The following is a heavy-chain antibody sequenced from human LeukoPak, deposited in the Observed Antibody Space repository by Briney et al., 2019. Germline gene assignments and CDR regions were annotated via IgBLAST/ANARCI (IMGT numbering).Heavy chain of an antibody. CDR2: IYPGDSDT. V-gene: IGHV5-51*01. D-gene: IGHD4-17*01. J-gene: IGHJ4*02. Sequence: GESLKISCKGSGYPFSSSWIGWVRQMPGKGLEWMGIIYPGDSDTRYSPSFQGQVTISADKSINTAYLQWSSLKATDTGMYFCARQYGRPYDYWGQGTLVTVSS. CDR1: GYPFSSSW. CDR3: ARQYGRPYDY.